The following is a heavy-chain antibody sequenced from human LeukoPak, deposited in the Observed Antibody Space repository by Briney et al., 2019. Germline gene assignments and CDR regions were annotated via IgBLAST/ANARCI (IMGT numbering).Heavy chain of an antibody. V-gene: IGHV1-2*02. CDR3: ARDKRVAAAGFLFDY. Sequence: ASVKVSCKASGYTFTGYYMHWVQQAPGQGLGWMGWINPNSGGTNYAQKFQGRVTMTRDTSISTAYMELSRLRSDDTAVYYCARDKRVAAAGFLFDYWGQGTLVTVSS. CDR1: GYTFTGYY. D-gene: IGHD6-13*01. CDR2: INPNSGGT. J-gene: IGHJ4*02.